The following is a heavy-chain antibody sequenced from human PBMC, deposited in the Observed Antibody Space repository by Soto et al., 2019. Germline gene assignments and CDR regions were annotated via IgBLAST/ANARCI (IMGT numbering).Heavy chain of an antibody. CDR2: MGYNGFT. Sequence: QVQLQESGPGLVKPSETLSLTCTISGGPMNNYYCSWFRQPRGQGLEWIGYMGYNGFTRYNPSLGSRVAISLDTAKNQSSLNLSSVTAADTALYYCARQGFGELHGLVDVWGQGITVTVSS. CDR3: ARQGFGELHGLVDV. J-gene: IGHJ6*02. V-gene: IGHV4-59*08. CDR1: GGPMNNYY. D-gene: IGHD3-10*01.